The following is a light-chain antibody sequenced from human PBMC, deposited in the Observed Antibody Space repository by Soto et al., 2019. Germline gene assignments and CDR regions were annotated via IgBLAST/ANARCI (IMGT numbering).Light chain of an antibody. CDR3: QKYNSYSWK. Sequence: DIQMTHSPSTLSASVLYRVTVTCRASQSISSWLAWYQQKPGRAPKLLIYKASSLESGVPSRFSGSGSGTEFTLTISSLQPDDFATYYCQKYNSYSWKFGQGTKVDIK. V-gene: IGKV1-5*03. CDR1: QSISSW. CDR2: KAS. J-gene: IGKJ1*01.